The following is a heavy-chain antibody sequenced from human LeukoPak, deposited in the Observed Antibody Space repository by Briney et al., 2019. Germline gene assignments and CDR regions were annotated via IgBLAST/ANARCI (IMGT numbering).Heavy chain of an antibody. Sequence: GGSLRLSCAASGFTVSSKYMNWVRQAPGKGLEWVSVIYSGGSTYCADSVKGRFTISRDNSKNTLYLQMNSLRAEDTAVYYCARDVSGIYSGGLDYWGQGTLVTVSS. CDR3: ARDVSGIYSGGLDY. J-gene: IGHJ4*02. D-gene: IGHD1-26*01. CDR2: IYSGGST. CDR1: GFTVSSKY. V-gene: IGHV3-66*01.